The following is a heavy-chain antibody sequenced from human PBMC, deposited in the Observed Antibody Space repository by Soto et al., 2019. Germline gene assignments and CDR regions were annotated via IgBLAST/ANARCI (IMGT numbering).Heavy chain of an antibody. D-gene: IGHD3-22*01. CDR1: GFTVSSNY. CDR2: IYSGGSA. V-gene: IGHV3-53*01. Sequence: VQLVESGGGLIQPGGSLRLSCAASGFTVSSNYMSWVRKAPGKGLEWVSVIYSGGSAYYADSVKGRFTISRDNSKNTLYLQMNSLRAEDTAVYYCARDRVESGYPEYFQHWGQGTLVTVSS. J-gene: IGHJ1*01. CDR3: ARDRVESGYPEYFQH.